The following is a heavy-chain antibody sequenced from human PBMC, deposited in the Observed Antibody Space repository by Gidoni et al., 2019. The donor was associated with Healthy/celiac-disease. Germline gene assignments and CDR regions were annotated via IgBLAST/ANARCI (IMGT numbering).Heavy chain of an antibody. V-gene: IGHV4-34*01. CDR1: GGSFSGYY. Sequence: QVQLQQWGAGLLKPSETLSLTCAVYGGSFSGYYWSWIRQPPGKGLEWIGEINHSGSTNYNPSLKSRVTISVDTSKNQFSLKLSSVTAADTAVYYCARVKSRYKGTYCSGGSCYWGFDYWGQGTLVTVSS. J-gene: IGHJ4*02. CDR2: INHSGST. CDR3: ARVKSRYKGTYCSGGSCYWGFDY. D-gene: IGHD2-15*01.